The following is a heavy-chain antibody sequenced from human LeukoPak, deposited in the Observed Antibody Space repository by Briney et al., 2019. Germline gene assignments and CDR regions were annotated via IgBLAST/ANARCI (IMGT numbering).Heavy chain of an antibody. D-gene: IGHD3-3*01. J-gene: IGHJ6*03. CDR2: IIPIFGTA. Sequence: ASVKVSCKASGGTFSSYAISWVRQAPGQGLEWMGGIIPIFGTANYAQKFQGRVTITTDESTSTAYMGLSSLRSEDTAVYYCARAIFGVVTPPYYYYMDVWGKGTTVTVSS. CDR3: ARAIFGVVTPPYYYYMDV. CDR1: GGTFSSYA. V-gene: IGHV1-69*05.